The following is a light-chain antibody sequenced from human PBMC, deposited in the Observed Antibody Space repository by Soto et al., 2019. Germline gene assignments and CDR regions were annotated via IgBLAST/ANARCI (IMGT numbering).Light chain of an antibody. CDR1: QSVSSN. CDR2: GAS. J-gene: IGKJ1*01. Sequence: EIVMTQSPATLSVSPGERATLSCRASQSVSSNLAWYQQKPGQAPRLLIFGASNRATGIPDRFSGSGSGTDFTLTISRLEPEDFAVYYCQQYVTSPWAFGQGTKVAIE. V-gene: IGKV3-20*01. CDR3: QQYVTSPWA.